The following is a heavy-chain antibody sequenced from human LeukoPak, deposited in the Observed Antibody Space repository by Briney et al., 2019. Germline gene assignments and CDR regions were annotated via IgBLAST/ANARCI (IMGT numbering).Heavy chain of an antibody. D-gene: IGHD1-26*01. CDR2: IYYSGNT. V-gene: IGHV4-39*02. CDR3: ARDAGSYLI. J-gene: IGHJ4*02. CDR1: GVSISTSNSY. Sequence: PSETLSLTCTVSGVSISTSNSYWGWIRQPPGKGLEWIGSIYYSGNTYYNASLKSQVSISIDTSKKQFSLRLTSVTAADTAVYYCARDAGSYLIWGQGTLVTVSS.